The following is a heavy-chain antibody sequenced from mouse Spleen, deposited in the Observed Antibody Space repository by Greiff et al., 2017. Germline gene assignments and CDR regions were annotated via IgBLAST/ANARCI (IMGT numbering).Heavy chain of an antibody. CDR1: GFNIKDDY. CDR2: IDPENGDT. J-gene: IGHJ4*01. D-gene: IGHD2-3*01. V-gene: IGHV14-4*01. CDR3: TKYDGYSYYYAMDY. Sequence: VQLQQSGAELVRPGASVKLSCTASGFNIKDDYMHWVKQRPEQGLEWIGWIDPENGDTEYASKFQGKATITADTSSNTAYLQLSSLTSEDTAVYYCTKYDGYSYYYAMDYWGQGTSVTVSS.